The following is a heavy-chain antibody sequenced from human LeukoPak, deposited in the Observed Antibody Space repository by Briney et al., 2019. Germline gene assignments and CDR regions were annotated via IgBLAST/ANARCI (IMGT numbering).Heavy chain of an antibody. CDR1: GFTFSSYN. CDR3: ARGFCSSTSCYGYYYYGMDV. D-gene: IGHD2-2*01. CDR2: ISSSRSYI. V-gene: IGHV3-21*06. Sequence: PGGSLRLSCAASGFTFSSYNMNWVRQAPGKGLEWVSSISSSRSYIYYADSVKGRFTISGDNAKNSLDLQMNSLRAEDTAVYYCARGFCSSTSCYGYYYYGMDVWGQGTTVTVSS. J-gene: IGHJ6*02.